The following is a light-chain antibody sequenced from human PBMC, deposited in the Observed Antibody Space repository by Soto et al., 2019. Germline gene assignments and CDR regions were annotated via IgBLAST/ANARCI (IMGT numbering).Light chain of an antibody. J-gene: IGKJ1*01. CDR1: QSISSY. CDR2: AAS. CDR3: QQSYSTWT. Sequence: DIQMTRSPSSLSASVGDRVTITCRASQSISSYLNWYQQKPGKAPKLLIYAASSLQSGVPSRFSGSGSGTDFTLTISSLQPEDFATYYCQQSYSTWTFGQGTKVDI. V-gene: IGKV1-39*01.